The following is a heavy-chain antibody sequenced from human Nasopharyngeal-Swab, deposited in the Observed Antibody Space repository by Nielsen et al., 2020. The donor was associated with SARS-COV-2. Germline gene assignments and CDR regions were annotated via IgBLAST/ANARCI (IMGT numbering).Heavy chain of an antibody. J-gene: IGHJ4*02. CDR3: ARVYSSSLGYFDY. CDR2: IYYSGST. V-gene: IGHV4-59*01. CDR1: GGSISYSY. Sequence: SETLSLTCTVSGGSISYSYWSWIRQPPGKGLEWIGYIYYSGSTNYNPSLKSRVTISVDTSKNQFSLKLSSVTAADTAVYYCARVYSSSLGYFDYWGQGTLVTVSS. D-gene: IGHD6-6*01.